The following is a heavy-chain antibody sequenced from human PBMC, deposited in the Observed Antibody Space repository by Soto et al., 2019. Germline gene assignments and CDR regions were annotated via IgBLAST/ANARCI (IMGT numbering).Heavy chain of an antibody. J-gene: IGHJ4*02. CDR1: GGSISSGDYY. V-gene: IGHV4-30-4*01. CDR2: IYYSGST. Sequence: SETLSFTCTVSGGSISSGDYYWSWIRQPPGKGLEWIGYIYYSGSTYYNPSLKSRVTISVGTSKNQFSLKLSSVTAADTAVYYCARTEVAGTTGYWGQGTLVTVSS. CDR3: ARTEVAGTTGY. D-gene: IGHD1-7*01.